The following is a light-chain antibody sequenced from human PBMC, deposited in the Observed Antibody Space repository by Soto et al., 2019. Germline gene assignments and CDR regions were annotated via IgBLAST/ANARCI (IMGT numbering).Light chain of an antibody. CDR2: GAS. CDR3: PQRSNWPAT. J-gene: IGKJ1*01. CDR1: QSFTSGY. V-gene: IGKV3D-20*02. Sequence: EIVLSKSPGTLFLSQGERATLSCRASQSFTSGYLAWYQQQPNQAPRLLIYGASYRATGIPDRFSGSGSGTDFTLTIISLEPEDFTVYSCPQRSNWPATFGQGTKVDI.